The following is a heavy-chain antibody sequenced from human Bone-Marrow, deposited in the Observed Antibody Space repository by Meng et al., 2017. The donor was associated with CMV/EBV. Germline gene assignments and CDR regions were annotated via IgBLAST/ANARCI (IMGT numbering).Heavy chain of an antibody. J-gene: IGHJ4*02. Sequence: GGSLRLSCAASGFTFSSYAMSWVRQAPGKGLEWVSYISSSASTIYYADSVRGRFTISRDNAKNSLYLQMTSLRAEDTAVYYCARDIVGPSEYYFDYWGQGTLVTVSS. CDR2: ISSSASTI. D-gene: IGHD2-21*01. V-gene: IGHV3-48*04. CDR3: ARDIVGPSEYYFDY. CDR1: GFTFSSYA.